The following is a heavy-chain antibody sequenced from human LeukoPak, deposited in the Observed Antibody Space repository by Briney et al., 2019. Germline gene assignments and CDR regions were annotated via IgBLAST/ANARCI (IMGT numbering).Heavy chain of an antibody. J-gene: IGHJ6*02. CDR3: ARGLKSYYGMDV. Sequence: GGSLRLSCAASGFTFSSYEMNWVRQAPGKGLEWVSYISSSGGTIYYADSVKGRFTISRDNAKNSLYLQMNSLRAEDTAVYYCARGLKSYYGMDVWGQGTTVTVSS. CDR2: ISSSGGTI. V-gene: IGHV3-48*03. CDR1: GFTFSSYE.